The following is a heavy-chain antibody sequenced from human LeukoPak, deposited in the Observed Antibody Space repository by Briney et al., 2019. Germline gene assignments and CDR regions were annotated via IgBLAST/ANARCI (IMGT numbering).Heavy chain of an antibody. CDR1: GGSFSGYY. J-gene: IGHJ3*02. V-gene: IGHV4-34*01. Sequence: ASETLSLTCAVYGGSFSGYYWSWIRQPPGKGLEWIGEINHSGSTNYNPSLKSRVTISVDTSKNQFPLKLSSVTAADTAVYYCARGPSITMIVVVTPPPNDAFDIWGQGTMVTVSS. CDR2: INHSGST. CDR3: ARGPSITMIVVVTPPPNDAFDI. D-gene: IGHD3-22*01.